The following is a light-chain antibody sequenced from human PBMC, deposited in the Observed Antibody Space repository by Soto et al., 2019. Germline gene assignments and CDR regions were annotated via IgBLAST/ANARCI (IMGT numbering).Light chain of an antibody. Sequence: QSALTQPRSVSGSPGQSVTISCTGTSNDVGGYDYVSWYQQHPGKAPKFMIYDVSKRPSGVPDRFSGSKSGNTASLTISGIQAEDEADYYFCSYAGSSVVFGGGTKLTVL. J-gene: IGLJ2*01. CDR3: CSYAGSSVV. CDR1: SNDVGGYDY. V-gene: IGLV2-11*01. CDR2: DVS.